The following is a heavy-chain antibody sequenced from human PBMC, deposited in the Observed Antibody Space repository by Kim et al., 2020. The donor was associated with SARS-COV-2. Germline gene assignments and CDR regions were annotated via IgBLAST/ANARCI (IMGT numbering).Heavy chain of an antibody. J-gene: IGHJ5*02. CDR2: ISWNSGSI. CDR3: AKDPSPGYSSGWYGCFDP. D-gene: IGHD6-19*01. CDR1: GFTFGDYA. V-gene: IGHV3-9*01. Sequence: GGSLRLSCAVSGFTFGDYAMHWVRQAPGKGLEWVSGISWNSGSIGYADSVKGRFTISRDNAKNSLYLQMNSLRAEDTALYYCAKDPSPGYSSGWYGCFDPWGQGTLVTVSS.